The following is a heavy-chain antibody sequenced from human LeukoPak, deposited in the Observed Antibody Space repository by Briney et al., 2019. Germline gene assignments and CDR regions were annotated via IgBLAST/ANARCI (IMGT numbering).Heavy chain of an antibody. V-gene: IGHV3-48*04. Sequence: PGGSLRLSCAASGFTFSSYSMNWVRQAPGKGLEWVSYISSSSSAIYYADSVKGRFTISRDNAKNSLYLQMNSLRAEDTAVYYCAGDKVVYESRYYYYYMDVWGKGTTVTVSS. CDR2: ISSSSSAI. J-gene: IGHJ6*03. CDR3: AGDKVVYESRYYYYYMDV. D-gene: IGHD2-2*01. CDR1: GFTFSSYS.